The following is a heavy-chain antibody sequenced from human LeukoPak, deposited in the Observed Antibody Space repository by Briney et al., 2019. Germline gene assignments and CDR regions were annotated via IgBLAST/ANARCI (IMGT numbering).Heavy chain of an antibody. CDR3: ARLTSSGWYYFDY. CDR1: GFTFSSYA. D-gene: IGHD6-19*01. CDR2: ISGSGGST. V-gene: IGHV3-23*01. Sequence: GGSLRLSCAASGFTFSSYAMSWVRQAPGKGLEWVSAISGSGGSTYYADSVKGRFTISRDNSKNTLYLQMNSLRAGDTAVYYCARLTSSGWYYFDYWGQGTLVTVSS. J-gene: IGHJ4*02.